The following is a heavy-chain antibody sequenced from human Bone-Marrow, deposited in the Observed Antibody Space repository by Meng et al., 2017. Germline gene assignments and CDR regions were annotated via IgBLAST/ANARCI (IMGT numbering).Heavy chain of an antibody. J-gene: IGHJ5*02. CDR3: ARQGFLEWLLYRGNWFDP. D-gene: IGHD3-3*01. V-gene: IGHV4-39*01. CDR2: IYYSGST. CDR1: GGSISSSSYY. Sequence: LQLQESGPGLVKPSETLSLTCPVSGGSISSSSYYWGWIRQPPGKGLEWIGSIYYSGSTYYNPSLKSRVTISVDTSKNQFSLKLSSVTAADTAVYYCARQGFLEWLLYRGNWFDPWGQGTLVTVSS.